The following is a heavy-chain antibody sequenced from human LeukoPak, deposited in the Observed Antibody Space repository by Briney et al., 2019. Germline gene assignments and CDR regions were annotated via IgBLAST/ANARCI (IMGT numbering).Heavy chain of an antibody. V-gene: IGHV1-3*04. CDR2: VNTDNTKS. Sequence: ASVKVSCKTSGHIFTTHYIHWMRQAPGQRLEWLGRVNTDNTKSEYSQKFQGRVIITRDTSASTAYMEMSGLRSEDTAMYYCAMSVEMAAIPSFDYWGQGTLVTVSS. CDR3: AMSVEMAAIPSFDY. J-gene: IGHJ4*02. CDR1: GHIFTTHY. D-gene: IGHD5-24*01.